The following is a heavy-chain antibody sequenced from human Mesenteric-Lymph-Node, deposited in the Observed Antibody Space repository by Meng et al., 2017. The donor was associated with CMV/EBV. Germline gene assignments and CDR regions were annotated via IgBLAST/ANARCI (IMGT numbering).Heavy chain of an antibody. J-gene: IGHJ4*02. CDR2: ISYDGSNK. V-gene: IGHV3-30*04. Sequence: GESLKISCAASGFTFSSYAKHWVHQAPGKGLEWAAFISYDGSNKYYADSVKGRFTISRDNSKTTLYLQMNSLRAEDTAVYYCARGTHYYDILTGPFDYWGQGTLVTVSS. D-gene: IGHD3-9*01. CDR3: ARGTHYYDILTGPFDY. CDR1: GFTFSSYA.